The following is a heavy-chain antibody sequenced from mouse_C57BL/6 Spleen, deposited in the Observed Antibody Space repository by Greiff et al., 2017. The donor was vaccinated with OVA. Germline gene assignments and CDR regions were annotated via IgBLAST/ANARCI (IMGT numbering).Heavy chain of an antibody. J-gene: IGHJ4*01. CDR1: GYSFTGYY. CDR2: INPSTGGT. CDR3: ASLPASYAMDY. Sequence: VQLKQSGPELVKPGASVKISCKASGYSFTGYYMNWVKQSPEKSLEWIGEINPSTGGTTYNQKFKAKATLTVDKSSSTAYMQLKSLTSEDSAVYYCASLPASYAMDYWGQGTSVTVSS. V-gene: IGHV1-42*01.